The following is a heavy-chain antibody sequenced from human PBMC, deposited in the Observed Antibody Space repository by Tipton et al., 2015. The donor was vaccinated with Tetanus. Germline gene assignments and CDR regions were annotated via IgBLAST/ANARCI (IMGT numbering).Heavy chain of an antibody. Sequence: TLSLTCAVSGASISSIYSWSWIRQPPGKGLEWIGYVFRSGSADYNPSLKSRVNISLDRSENQISLMLTSVTAADTAVYYCARDHGITWGGMGYYYGMDVWGQGTTVTVSS. D-gene: IGHD3-16*01. J-gene: IGHJ6*02. CDR2: VFRSGSA. V-gene: IGHV4-30-2*01. CDR3: ARDHGITWGGMGYYYGMDV. CDR1: GASISSIYS.